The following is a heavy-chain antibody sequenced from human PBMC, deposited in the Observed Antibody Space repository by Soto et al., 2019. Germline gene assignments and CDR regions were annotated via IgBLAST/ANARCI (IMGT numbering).Heavy chain of an antibody. CDR1: GYTFTDFY. CDR3: AREPSPTGYSGKWFDFAY. D-gene: IGHD1-26*01. CDR2: VNCKSGGT. J-gene: IGHJ4*02. V-gene: IGHV1-2*02. Sequence: DSVKVSCKTSGYTFTDFYLHWVRQAPGQGLEWMGWVNCKSGGTNYAQKFQGRISMTRDTSLNTAYMDLNSLSSDDTAVYYCAREPSPTGYSGKWFDFAYWGLGTLVTVSS.